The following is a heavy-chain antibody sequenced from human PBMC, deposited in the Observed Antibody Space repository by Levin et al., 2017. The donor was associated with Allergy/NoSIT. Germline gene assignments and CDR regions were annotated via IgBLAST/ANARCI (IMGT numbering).Heavy chain of an antibody. V-gene: IGHV1-18*01. J-gene: IGHJ4*02. CDR3: ARARINSGSYAYDY. D-gene: IGHD1-26*01. Sequence: ASVKVSCKASGYTFTSYGISWVRQAPGQGLEWMGWISAYNGNTNYAQKLQGRVTMTTDTSTSTAYMELRSLRSDDAAVYYCARARINSGSYAYDYWGQGTLVTVSS. CDR1: GYTFTSYG. CDR2: ISAYNGNT.